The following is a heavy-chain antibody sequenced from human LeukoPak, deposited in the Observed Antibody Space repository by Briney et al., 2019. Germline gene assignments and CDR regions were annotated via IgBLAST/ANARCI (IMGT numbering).Heavy chain of an antibody. CDR3: AKDLTYESSGSVIDN. V-gene: IGHV3-43*01. CDR2: VNWHGTT. J-gene: IGHJ4*02. D-gene: IGHD3-22*01. Sequence: GGSLRLSCAAFGFIFEDYTMHWVRQVPGKTLEWVSLVNWHGTTYYADSLKGRFTISRDNSKNSLYLQMDSLRIEDTAFYYCAKDLTYESSGSVIDNWGLGTLVTVSS. CDR1: GFIFEDYT.